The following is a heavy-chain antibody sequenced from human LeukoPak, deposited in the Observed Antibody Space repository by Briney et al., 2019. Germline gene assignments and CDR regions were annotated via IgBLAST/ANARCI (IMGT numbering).Heavy chain of an antibody. Sequence: PSGTLSLTCAVSGGSISSSNWWSWVRQPPGKGLEWIGEIYHSGSTNYNPSLKSRVTISVDKSKSQFSLKLSSVTAADTAVYYCAGSRATIEGFYYYYYGMDVWGQGTTVTVSS. V-gene: IGHV4-4*02. J-gene: IGHJ6*02. D-gene: IGHD5-12*01. CDR2: IYHSGST. CDR1: GGSISSSNW. CDR3: AGSRATIEGFYYYYYGMDV.